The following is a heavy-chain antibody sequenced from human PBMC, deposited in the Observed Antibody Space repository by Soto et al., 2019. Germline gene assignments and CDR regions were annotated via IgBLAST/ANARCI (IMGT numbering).Heavy chain of an antibody. Sequence: LSLTCSVSGASTSSSSYYWGWIRQPPGKGLEWIGNINYSGSTYYNPSLKSRVTISADTSKNQFSLNLSSVTAADTAVYYCARTYYGGPGYWGQGTLVTVSS. CDR2: INYSGST. CDR3: ARTYYGGPGY. CDR1: GASTSSSSYY. J-gene: IGHJ4*02. D-gene: IGHD4-17*01. V-gene: IGHV4-39*01.